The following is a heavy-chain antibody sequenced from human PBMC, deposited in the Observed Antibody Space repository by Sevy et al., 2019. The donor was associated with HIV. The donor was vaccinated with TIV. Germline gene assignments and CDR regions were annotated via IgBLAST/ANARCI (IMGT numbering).Heavy chain of an antibody. CDR3: ALERLSSAVAEYFHN. CDR1: GFTFNFFS. D-gene: IGHD1-1*01. Sequence: GGSLRRSCAASGFTFNFFSMHWVRQAPGKGLEWVATISFDGSNEQYADSVKGRFTISRDNSKNSLFLQMNSLRADDSAVYYCALERLSSAVAEYFHNWGQGTLVTVSS. J-gene: IGHJ1*01. CDR2: ISFDGSNE. V-gene: IGHV3-30-3*01.